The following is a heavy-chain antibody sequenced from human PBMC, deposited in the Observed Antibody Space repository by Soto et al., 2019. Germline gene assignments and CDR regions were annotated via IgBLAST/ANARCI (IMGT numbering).Heavy chain of an antibody. D-gene: IGHD5-12*01. J-gene: IGHJ4*02. CDR2: IYYSGST. Sequence: QVQLQESGPGLVKPSETLSLTCTVSGGSISSYYWSWIRQPPGKGLEWIGYIYYSGSTNYNPSIKRRVTISVDTSKNQYSLKLSSVAAADTAVYYGARVGDSGYYWGVDYWGQGTLVTVSS. V-gene: IGHV4-59*01. CDR3: ARVGDSGYYWGVDY. CDR1: GGSISSYY.